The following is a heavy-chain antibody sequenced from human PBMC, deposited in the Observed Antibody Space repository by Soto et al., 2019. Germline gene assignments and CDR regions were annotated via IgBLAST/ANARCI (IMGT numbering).Heavy chain of an antibody. CDR3: ARLQYTVVTALDI. V-gene: IGHV4-61*01. J-gene: IGHJ3*02. D-gene: IGHD2-15*01. CDR1: GGSVSSESHY. Sequence: PSETLSLTCTVSGGSVSSESHYWSWIRQTPGKGLEWIGYIYYTGSTNYNPSLKGRVTISMDTSKNQLSLQLSSVTAADTAVYYCARLQYTVVTALDIWGQGTMVTVSS. CDR2: IYYTGST.